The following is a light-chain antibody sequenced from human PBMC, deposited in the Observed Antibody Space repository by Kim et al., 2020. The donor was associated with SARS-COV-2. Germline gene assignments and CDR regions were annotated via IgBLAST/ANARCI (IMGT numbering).Light chain of an antibody. CDR1: QNVNNY. V-gene: IGKV3-11*01. Sequence: EIVLTQSPATLSLSPGERAILSCRASQNVNNYLAWYQQKPGQAPRLLIYDTSNRATGVPARFRGSGSGTDFTLTISSLEPEDFAVYYCQHRIRWPLTFGGGTKVDIK. CDR3: QHRIRWPLT. CDR2: DTS. J-gene: IGKJ4*01.